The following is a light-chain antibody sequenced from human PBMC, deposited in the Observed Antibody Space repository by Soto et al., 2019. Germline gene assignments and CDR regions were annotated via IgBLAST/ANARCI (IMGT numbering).Light chain of an antibody. J-gene: IGKJ1*01. V-gene: IGKV1-5*01. CDR3: QQYKSYST. Sequence: IHLTQYPSTLSASVGDRVTLTCRASQSLNTRLAWYQQRPGKAPKLLIYDASTLESGVPSRFSGGGSGTEFTLTINNLQPDDLATYICQQYKSYSTFGRGTKVDIK. CDR2: DAS. CDR1: QSLNTR.